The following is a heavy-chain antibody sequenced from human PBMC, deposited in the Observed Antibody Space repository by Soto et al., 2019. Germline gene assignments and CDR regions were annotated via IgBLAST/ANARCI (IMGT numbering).Heavy chain of an antibody. D-gene: IGHD4-4*01. CDR2: IWYDGSYK. Sequence: QVQLVESGGGVVQPGRSLRLSCAASGFTFSSYGMHWVRQAPGKGLEWVAVIWYDGSYKYYADSVKGRFTISRDNSKNTLCLQMKSLRAGDTAVYYCARGLGNSLGDYWGQGTLVTVSS. J-gene: IGHJ4*02. CDR1: GFTFSSYG. V-gene: IGHV3-33*01. CDR3: ARGLGNSLGDY.